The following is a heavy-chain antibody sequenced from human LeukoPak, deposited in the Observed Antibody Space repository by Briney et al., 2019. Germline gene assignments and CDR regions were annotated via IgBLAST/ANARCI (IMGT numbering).Heavy chain of an antibody. Sequence: GGSLRLSCIASGFTLSSYGMHWVRQAPGKGLEWVAVISYDGSNKYYADSVKGRFTISRDNSKNTLYLQMNSLRAEDTAVYYCAKERQWLHFDYWGQGTLVTVSS. CDR1: GFTLSSYG. V-gene: IGHV3-30*18. CDR2: ISYDGSNK. J-gene: IGHJ4*02. D-gene: IGHD6-19*01. CDR3: AKERQWLHFDY.